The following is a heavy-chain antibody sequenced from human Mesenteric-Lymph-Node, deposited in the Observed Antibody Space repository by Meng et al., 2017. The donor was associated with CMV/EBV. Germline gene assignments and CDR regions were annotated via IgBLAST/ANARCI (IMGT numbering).Heavy chain of an antibody. V-gene: IGHV1-8*02. D-gene: IGHD6-19*01. CDR1: GYTFTSFD. Sequence: HEQLVQSGAEVKKPGPSVQVSRKASGYTFTSFDINWVRQATGQGPEWMGWMKPNSGNTDYAQKFQGRVTMTRDTSISTAYMELSSLRSEDTAVYSCARGPSYSSWFHDCWGQGTLVTVSS. J-gene: IGHJ4*02. CDR3: ARGPSYSSWFHDC. CDR2: MKPNSGNT.